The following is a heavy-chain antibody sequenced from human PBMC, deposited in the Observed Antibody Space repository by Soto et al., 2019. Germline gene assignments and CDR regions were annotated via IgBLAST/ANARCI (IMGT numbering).Heavy chain of an antibody. CDR3: ARHKRWSSSWYRRGVVHWFDP. V-gene: IGHV1-8*01. J-gene: IGHJ5*02. Sequence: GASVKVSCKASGYTFTSYDINWVRQATGQGLEWMGWMNPNSGNTGYAQKFQGRVTMTRNTSISTAYMELSSLRSEDTAVYYCARHKRWSSSWYRRGVVHWFDPWGQGTLVTVSS. CDR2: MNPNSGNT. D-gene: IGHD6-13*01. CDR1: GYTFTSYD.